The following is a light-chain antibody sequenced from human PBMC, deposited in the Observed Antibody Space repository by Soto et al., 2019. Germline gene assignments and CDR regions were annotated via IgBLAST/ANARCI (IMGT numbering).Light chain of an antibody. CDR3: SSYTSSSTPYV. J-gene: IGLJ1*01. CDR1: SSDFGGYNY. V-gene: IGLV2-14*01. CDR2: DVS. Sequence: QSVLTQPASVSGSPGQSITISCTGTSSDFGGYNYVSWYQQHPGKAPQLMIYDVSNRPSGVSNRFSGSKSGNTASLTISGLQAEDEADYYCSSYTSSSTPYVFGTGTKVPVL.